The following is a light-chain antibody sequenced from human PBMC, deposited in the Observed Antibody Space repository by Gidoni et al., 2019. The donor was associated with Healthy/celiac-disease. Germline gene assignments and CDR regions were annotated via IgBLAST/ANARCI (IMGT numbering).Light chain of an antibody. CDR2: GAS. CDR1: QSVSSSY. CDR3: QQYGSSRT. Sequence: EIVLTQSPGTLSSSPGERATLSCRASQSVSSSYLAWYQQKPGQAPRLLLYGASSRATGIPDRFSGSGSGTDFTLTISRLEPEDFAVYYCQQYGSSRTFGQGTKVEIK. J-gene: IGKJ1*01. V-gene: IGKV3-20*01.